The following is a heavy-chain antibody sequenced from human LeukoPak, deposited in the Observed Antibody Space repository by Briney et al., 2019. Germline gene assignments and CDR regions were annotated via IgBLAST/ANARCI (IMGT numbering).Heavy chain of an antibody. Sequence: GASVKVSCKASGYTFTSYDISWVRQATGQGLEWMGWMNPNSGNTGYAQKFQGRVTMTRNTSISTAYMELSSLRSEDTAVFYCARVPIAAAGPYYYYYGMDVWGQGTTVTVSS. CDR3: ARVPIAAAGPYYYYYGMDV. CDR1: GYTFTSYD. J-gene: IGHJ6*02. V-gene: IGHV1-8*01. D-gene: IGHD6-13*01. CDR2: MNPNSGNT.